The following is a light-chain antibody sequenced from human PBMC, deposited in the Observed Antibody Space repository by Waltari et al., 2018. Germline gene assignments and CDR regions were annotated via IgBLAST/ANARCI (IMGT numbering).Light chain of an antibody. CDR2: WAA. CDR3: HQHYTTPWT. J-gene: IGKJ1*01. CDR1: QTVLYRDNNKNY. V-gene: IGKV4-1*01. Sequence: DIVMTQSPDSLAVSLGERATINCKSSQTVLYRDNNKNYLTWYQQKPGQPPKPLFSWAAIRESGVPDRCSASGSGTDFTLTISSLQAEDVAVYYCHQHYTTPWTFGQGTKVEIK.